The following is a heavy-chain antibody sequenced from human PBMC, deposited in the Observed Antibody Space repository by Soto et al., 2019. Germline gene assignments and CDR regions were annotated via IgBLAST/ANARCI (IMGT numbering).Heavy chain of an antibody. V-gene: IGHV2-5*02. Sequence: QITLKESGPPLVKPTQTLTLTCTFSGFSLSTSGVGVGWIRQPPGKALEWLALIYCDDDKRYSPSLKSRLTITKDTSKNQVVLTMTNMDPVDTATYYCARRIAAAGTFWFDPWGQGTLVTVSS. CDR3: ARRIAAAGTFWFDP. CDR2: IYCDDDK. J-gene: IGHJ5*02. CDR1: GFSLSTSGVG. D-gene: IGHD6-13*01.